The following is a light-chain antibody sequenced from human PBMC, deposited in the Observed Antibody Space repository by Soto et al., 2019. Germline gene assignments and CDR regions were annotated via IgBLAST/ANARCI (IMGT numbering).Light chain of an antibody. V-gene: IGKV1-5*03. J-gene: IGKJ4*01. CDR2: KAS. CDR3: QQYNSYSVLT. Sequence: DIQMTHSPSTLSASVGDRVTITCRASQSISSWLAWYQQKPGKAPKLLIYKASSLESGVPSRFSGSGSGTEFTLTISSLQPDDFATYYCQQYNSYSVLTFGGGTKVDIK. CDR1: QSISSW.